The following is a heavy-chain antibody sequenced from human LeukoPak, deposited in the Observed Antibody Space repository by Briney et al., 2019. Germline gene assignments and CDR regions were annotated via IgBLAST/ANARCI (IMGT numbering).Heavy chain of an antibody. CDR3: AKDSERYFDWPYYFDY. J-gene: IGHJ4*02. Sequence: GRSLRLSCAASGFTFSSYGMHWVRQAPGKGLEWVAVISYDGSNKYYADSVKGRFTISRDNSKNTLYLQMNSLRAEDTAVYYCAKDSERYFDWPYYFDYWGRGTLVTVSS. CDR1: GFTFSSYG. V-gene: IGHV3-30*18. CDR2: ISYDGSNK. D-gene: IGHD3-9*01.